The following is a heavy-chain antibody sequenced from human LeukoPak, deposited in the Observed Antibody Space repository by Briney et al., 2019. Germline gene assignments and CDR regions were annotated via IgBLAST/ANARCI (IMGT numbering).Heavy chain of an antibody. CDR3: ARGGSGIPGGFDY. J-gene: IGHJ4*02. V-gene: IGHV4-34*01. CDR2: INHSGST. D-gene: IGHD3-10*01. Sequence: SETLSLTCALYGGSFSGYYWSWIRQPPERGLEWIGEINHSGSTNYNPSLKSRVTISVDTSKNQFSLKLSSVTAADTAVYYCARGGSGIPGGFDYWGQGTLVTVSS. CDR1: GGSFSGYY.